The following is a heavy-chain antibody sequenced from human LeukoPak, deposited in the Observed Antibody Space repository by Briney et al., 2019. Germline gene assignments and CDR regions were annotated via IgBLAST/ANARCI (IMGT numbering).Heavy chain of an antibody. V-gene: IGHV3-7*04. CDR3: ARDHRGLFDY. CDR2: VNLDGSDK. CDR1: VFTFSSHW. Sequence: GGSLRLSCAASVFTFSSHWMSWVRQAPGKGLEWVANVNLDGSDKYYVDSVKGRFTISRDNAKNSLYLLMSSLRGEDTAVYYCARDHRGLFDYWGQGTLVTVSS. D-gene: IGHD3-10*01. J-gene: IGHJ4*02.